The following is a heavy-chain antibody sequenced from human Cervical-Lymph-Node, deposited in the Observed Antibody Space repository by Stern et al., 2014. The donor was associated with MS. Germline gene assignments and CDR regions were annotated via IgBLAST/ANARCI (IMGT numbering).Heavy chain of an antibody. J-gene: IGHJ2*01. V-gene: IGHV4-39*02. CDR1: GGSITNRDY. Sequence: QVQLQESGPGLVKPSETLSLTCTVSGGSITNRDYWGWIRQSPGKGLEWIGSVYYSGITYYGPSLKIRAPISIDTSKTHFPRNLNSVTATDTAVYFCARGVTAVTNYVPNWCFDLWGRGTLVTISS. D-gene: IGHD4-11*01. CDR3: ARGVTAVTNYVPNWCFDL. CDR2: VYYSGIT.